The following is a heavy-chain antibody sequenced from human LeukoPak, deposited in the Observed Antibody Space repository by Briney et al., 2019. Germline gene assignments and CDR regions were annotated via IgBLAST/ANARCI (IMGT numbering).Heavy chain of an antibody. V-gene: IGHV5-51*01. CDR2: IYPGDSDT. CDR1: GYSFTSYW. CDR3: ARPNYYDSSGYYGDAFDI. Sequence: GEALQISCKGSGYSFTSYWIGWVRQMPGKGLGWMGIIYPGDSDTRYSPSFQGQVTISADKSISTAYLQWSSLKASDTAMYYCARPNYYDSSGYYGDAFDIWGQGTMVTVSS. J-gene: IGHJ3*02. D-gene: IGHD3-22*01.